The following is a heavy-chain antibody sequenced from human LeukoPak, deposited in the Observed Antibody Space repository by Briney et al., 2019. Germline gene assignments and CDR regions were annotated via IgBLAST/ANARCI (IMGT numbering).Heavy chain of an antibody. D-gene: IGHD3-10*02. Sequence: SQTLSLTCTVSGGSISSGSYYWSWIRQPAGKGLEWIGRIYTSGSTNYNPSLKSRVTISVDTSKNQFSLKLSSVTAADTAVYYCARALLGLNDYWGQGTLVTVSS. V-gene: IGHV4-61*02. J-gene: IGHJ4*02. CDR2: IYTSGST. CDR3: ARALLGLNDY. CDR1: GGSISSGSYY.